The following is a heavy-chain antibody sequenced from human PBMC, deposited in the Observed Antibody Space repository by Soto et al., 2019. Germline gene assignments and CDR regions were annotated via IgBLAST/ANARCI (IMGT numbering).Heavy chain of an antibody. D-gene: IGHD3-3*01. CDR3: ARVRGVRFLEWLPGGWFDP. CDR2: IWYDGSNK. CDR1: GFTFSSYG. V-gene: IGHV3-33*01. Sequence: PGGSLRLSCAASGFTFSSYGMHWVRQAPGKGLEWVAVIWYDGSNKYYADSVKGRFTISRDSSKNTLYLQMNSLRAEDTAVYYCARVRGVRFLEWLPGGWFDPWGQGTLVTVSS. J-gene: IGHJ5*02.